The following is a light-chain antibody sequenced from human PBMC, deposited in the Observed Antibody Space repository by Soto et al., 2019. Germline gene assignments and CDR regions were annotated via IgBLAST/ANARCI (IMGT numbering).Light chain of an antibody. CDR2: KAS. CDR3: QPYNSYWT. CDR1: QSISTW. V-gene: IGKV1-5*03. J-gene: IGKJ1*01. Sequence: IPMTEAPSTLSAAVGARVPLNCRASQSISTWLAWYQQKPGKAPKLLIYKASSLESGVPSRFGGSGSGTEFTLTISSLQPDDFATYYCQPYNSYWTFGQGTKVDIK.